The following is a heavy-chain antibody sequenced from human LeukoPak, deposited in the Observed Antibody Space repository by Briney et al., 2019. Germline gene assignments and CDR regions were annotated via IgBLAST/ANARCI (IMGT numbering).Heavy chain of an antibody. J-gene: IGHJ4*02. CDR3: ARTRSGGYLTFDY. CDR1: GFTFSSYA. CDR2: ITNSGNSK. V-gene: IGHV3-48*01. Sequence: GGSLRLSCAASGFTFSSYAMHWVRQAPGKGLEWVSYITNSGNSKSYADSVKGRFTISRDNTKNSLYLQMNGLRAEDTAAYYCARTRSGGYLTFDYWGQGILVTVSS. D-gene: IGHD3-22*01.